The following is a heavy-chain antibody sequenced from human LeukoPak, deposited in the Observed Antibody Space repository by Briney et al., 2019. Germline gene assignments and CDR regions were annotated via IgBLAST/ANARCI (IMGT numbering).Heavy chain of an antibody. CDR3: ARDGTYTDYDPDFDI. J-gene: IGHJ4*02. CDR1: GFTFSKFW. CDR2: IKQDGSEK. Sequence: GGSLRLSCAASGFTFSKFWMSWVRQAPGKGLEWVANIKQDGSEKYYVDSVKGRFTISRDNAKNSLYLKMNSLRAEDTAVFYCARDGTYTDYDPDFDIWGQGTLVTVSS. D-gene: IGHD5-12*01. V-gene: IGHV3-7*04.